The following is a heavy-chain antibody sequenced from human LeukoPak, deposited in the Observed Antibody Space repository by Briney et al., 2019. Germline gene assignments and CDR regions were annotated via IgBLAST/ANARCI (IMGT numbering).Heavy chain of an antibody. CDR2: ISGSGGST. J-gene: IGHJ4*02. Sequence: GGSLRLSCAASGFTFSSYAMSWVRRAPGKGLEWVSAISGSGGSTYYADSVKGRFTISRDNSKNTLYLQMNSLRAEDTAVYYCAKDLYGDYAPFDYWGQGTLVTVSS. V-gene: IGHV3-23*01. D-gene: IGHD4-17*01. CDR3: AKDLYGDYAPFDY. CDR1: GFTFSSYA.